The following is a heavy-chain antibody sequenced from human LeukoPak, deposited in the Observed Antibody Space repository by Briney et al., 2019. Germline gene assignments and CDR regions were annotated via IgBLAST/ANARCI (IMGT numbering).Heavy chain of an antibody. D-gene: IGHD3-3*01. J-gene: IGHJ5*02. CDR1: GYSFTDYY. CDR2: INPKSGRT. CDR3: ARADFVDAGPYLIGP. V-gene: IGHV1-2*02. Sequence: ASVRVSCKTSGYSFTDYYIHWVRQAPGQGLEWMGWINPKSGRTSSARKFQDRVTMTRDPSVSTVYMDMAWLTSDDTAIYFCARADFVDAGPYLIGPWGQGTLVTVSS.